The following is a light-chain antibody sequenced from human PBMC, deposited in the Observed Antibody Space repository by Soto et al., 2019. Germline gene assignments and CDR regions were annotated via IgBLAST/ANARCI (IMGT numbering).Light chain of an antibody. V-gene: IGLV1-40*01. CDR1: SSNIGAGYD. J-gene: IGLJ2*01. CDR3: QSYDSSLSVV. CDR2: VNS. Sequence: QSVLTQPPSVSGAPGQRVTISCTGSSSNIGAGYDVHWYQQLPGTAPKLLIYVNSNRPSGVPDRFSGSKSGTSASLAITGLKAEDEADYYCQSYDSSLSVVFGGGTMLTVL.